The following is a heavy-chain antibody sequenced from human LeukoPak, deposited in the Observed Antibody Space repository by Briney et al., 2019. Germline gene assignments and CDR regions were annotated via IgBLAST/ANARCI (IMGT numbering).Heavy chain of an antibody. J-gene: IGHJ4*02. V-gene: IGHV5-51*01. Sequence: GESLNLSCTGSGYSFTSYWIGWVRQMPGKGLEWMGIIYPGDSDTRYSPSFQGQVTISADKSISTAYLQWCSLKASDTAMYYCARQIGDYGSGLDYWGQGTLVTVSS. CDR2: IYPGDSDT. CDR3: ARQIGDYGSGLDY. D-gene: IGHD3-10*01. CDR1: GYSFTSYW.